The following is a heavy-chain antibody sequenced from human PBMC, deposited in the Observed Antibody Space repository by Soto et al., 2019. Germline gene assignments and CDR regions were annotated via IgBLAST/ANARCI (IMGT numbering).Heavy chain of an antibody. CDR2: ISGSGGST. D-gene: IGHD3-3*01. V-gene: IGHV3-23*01. Sequence: GGSLRLSCAAPGFTFSSYAMSWVRQAPGKGLEWVSAISGSGGSTYYADSVKGRFTISRDNSKNTLYLQMNSLRAEDTAVYYCAKDLSYYDFWSGYSSYGMDVWGQGTTVTVSS. CDR3: AKDLSYYDFWSGYSSYGMDV. CDR1: GFTFSSYA. J-gene: IGHJ6*02.